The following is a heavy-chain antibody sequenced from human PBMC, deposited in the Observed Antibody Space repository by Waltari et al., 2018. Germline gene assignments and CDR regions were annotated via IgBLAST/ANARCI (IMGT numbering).Heavy chain of an antibody. CDR1: GFTFTSSA. V-gene: IGHV1-58*01. Sequence: QMQLVQSGPEVKKPGTSVKVSCKASGFTFTSSAVQWVRQARGQRLEWIGRIVVGSGNTNYAQKFQERVTITRDMSTSTAYMELSSLRSEDTAVYYCAADPHIYDFWSGYYSTAGYYYGMDVWGQGTTVTVSS. D-gene: IGHD3-3*01. CDR2: IVVGSGNT. J-gene: IGHJ6*02. CDR3: AADPHIYDFWSGYYSTAGYYYGMDV.